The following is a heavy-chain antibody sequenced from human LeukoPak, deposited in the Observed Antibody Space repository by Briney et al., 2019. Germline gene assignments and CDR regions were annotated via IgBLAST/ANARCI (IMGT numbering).Heavy chain of an antibody. D-gene: IGHD4-17*01. Sequence: SETLSLTCAVSGVSFNDYYWSWVRQTPGKGLELIGEINHSGYTNDSPSLKSRVTLSIDTSMKQFSLNVRSVTVADTGIYYCTRMTTGHDYWGQGTLVTVSS. J-gene: IGHJ4*02. CDR1: GVSFNDYY. CDR3: TRMTTGHDY. CDR2: INHSGYT. V-gene: IGHV4-34*01.